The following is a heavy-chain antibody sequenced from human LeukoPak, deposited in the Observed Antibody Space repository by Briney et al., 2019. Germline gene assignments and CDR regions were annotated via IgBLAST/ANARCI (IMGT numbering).Heavy chain of an antibody. D-gene: IGHD2-2*01. V-gene: IGHV3-33*01. CDR3: EADSTADY. Sequence: PGGSLRLSCAASGFTFTNHGMHWVRQAPGTGLEWVALIWYDGSNKYYADSVKGRFTISRDNSKTTLYLQMNSLRAEDTAVYYCEADSTADYWGQGTLVTVSS. J-gene: IGHJ4*02. CDR1: GFTFTNHG. CDR2: IWYDGSNK.